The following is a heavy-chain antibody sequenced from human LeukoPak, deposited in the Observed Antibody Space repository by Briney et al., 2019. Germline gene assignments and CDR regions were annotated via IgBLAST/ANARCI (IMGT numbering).Heavy chain of an antibody. CDR2: IIPIFGTA. CDR1: GGTFSNYP. J-gene: IGHJ4*02. Sequence: GASVKVSCKASGGTFSNYPITWVRQAPGQGLEWMGGIIPIFGTANYAQKFQGRVTITADKSTSTAYMELSSLRSEDTAVYYCARVQREWEPRRGYYFDYWGQGTLVTVSS. V-gene: IGHV1-69*06. D-gene: IGHD1-26*01. CDR3: ARVQREWEPRRGYYFDY.